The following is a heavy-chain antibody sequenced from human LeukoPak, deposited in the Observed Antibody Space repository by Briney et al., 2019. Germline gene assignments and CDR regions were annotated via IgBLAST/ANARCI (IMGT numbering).Heavy chain of an antibody. J-gene: IGHJ4*02. D-gene: IGHD4-17*01. CDR2: IYYSGST. Sequence: SETLSLTCTVSGGSISSGDYYWSWIRQPPGKGLEWIGYIYYSGSTYYNPSLKSRVTISVDTSKNQFSPKLSSVTAADTAVYYCARGITYGDYLDYWGQGTLVTVSS. CDR3: ARGITYGDYLDY. CDR1: GGSISSGDYY. V-gene: IGHV4-30-4*08.